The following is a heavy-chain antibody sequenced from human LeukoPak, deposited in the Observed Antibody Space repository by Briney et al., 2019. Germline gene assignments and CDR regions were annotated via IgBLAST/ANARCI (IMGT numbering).Heavy chain of an antibody. CDR1: GFTFSSYA. CDR3: ARGVRQQLVWNWFDP. J-gene: IGHJ5*02. CDR2: TNVSGGST. D-gene: IGHD6-13*01. V-gene: IGHV3-23*01. Sequence: PGGSLRLSCAASGFTFSSYAMTWVRQAPGKGLEWVSTTNVSGGSTYYADSVKGRFTLSRDNSKNTLYLQMNSLRAEDTAVYYCARGVRQQLVWNWFDPWGQGTLVTVSS.